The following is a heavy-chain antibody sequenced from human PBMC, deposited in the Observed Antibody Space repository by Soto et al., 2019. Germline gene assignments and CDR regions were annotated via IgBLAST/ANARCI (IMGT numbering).Heavy chain of an antibody. D-gene: IGHD3-9*01. Sequence: SETLSLTCTVSGGSISSSSYYWGWIRQPPGKGLEWIGSIYYSGSTYYNPSLKSRVTISVDTSKNQFSLKLSSVTAADTAVYYCARHRRGHYDILTGYYPYYYYGMDVWGEGTTVPVSP. V-gene: IGHV4-39*01. CDR2: IYYSGST. CDR1: GGSISSSSYY. J-gene: IGHJ6*04. CDR3: ARHRRGHYDILTGYYPYYYYGMDV.